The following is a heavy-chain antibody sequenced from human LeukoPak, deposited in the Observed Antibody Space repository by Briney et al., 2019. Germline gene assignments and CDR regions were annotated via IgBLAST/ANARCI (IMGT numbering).Heavy chain of an antibody. Sequence: GGSPRLSCAASGFTLSDYYMSWIRQAPGKGLEWISYISSSGSNIYYADSVKGRFTMSRDNAKGSLYLQMNSLRAEDTAIYYCARRRDYFDYWGQGTLVTVSS. CDR1: GFTLSDYY. CDR3: ARRRDYFDY. CDR2: ISSSGSNI. V-gene: IGHV3-11*01. J-gene: IGHJ4*02.